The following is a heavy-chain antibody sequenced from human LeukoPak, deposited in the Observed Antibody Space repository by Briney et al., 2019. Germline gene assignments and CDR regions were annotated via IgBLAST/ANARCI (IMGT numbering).Heavy chain of an antibody. Sequence: PSEALSLTCTVSGGSISSSSYYWGWIRQPPGKGLEWIGSIYYSGSTYYNPSLKSRVTISVDTSKNQFSLKLSSVTAADTAVYYCARDGVPAAIWFDPWGQGTLVTVSS. J-gene: IGHJ5*02. CDR2: IYYSGST. D-gene: IGHD2-2*01. CDR1: GGSISSSSYY. V-gene: IGHV4-39*07. CDR3: ARDGVPAAIWFDP.